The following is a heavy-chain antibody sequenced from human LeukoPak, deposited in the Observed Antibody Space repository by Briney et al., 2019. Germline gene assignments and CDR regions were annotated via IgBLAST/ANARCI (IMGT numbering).Heavy chain of an antibody. CDR1: GYTFTCYC. V-gene: IGHV1-2*02. D-gene: IGHD6-19*01. CDR2: INPNSGGT. J-gene: IGHJ4*02. CDR3: ARVSSSGWRLDY. Sequence: ASVKVSCKASGYTFTCYCMHWVRQAPGQGLEWMGWINPNSGGTNYAQKFQGRVTMTRDTSISTAYMELSRLRSDDTAVYYCARVSSSGWRLDYWGQGTLVTVSS.